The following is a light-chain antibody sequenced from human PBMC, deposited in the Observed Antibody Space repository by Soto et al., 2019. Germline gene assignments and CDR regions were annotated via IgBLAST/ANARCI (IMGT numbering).Light chain of an antibody. J-gene: IGLJ3*02. V-gene: IGLV2-14*03. CDR2: DVT. CDR1: SINLGAYNY. CDR3: SSRSTISTRV. Sequence: QSVLTQPASVSGSPGQSITISCNGTSINLGAYNYVSWYQHHPGKAPKLVIYDVTNRPSGVSNRFSGSQSGSTASLTISGLQPEDEADYYCSSRSTISTRVFGGGTQLTVL.